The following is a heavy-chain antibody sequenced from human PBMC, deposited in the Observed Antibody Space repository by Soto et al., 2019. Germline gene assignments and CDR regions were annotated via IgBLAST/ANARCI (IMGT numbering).Heavy chain of an antibody. CDR2: IYYSGST. J-gene: IGHJ3*02. Sequence: NPXGTLSLTCTVSGGSISSYYWSWIRQPPGKGLEWIGYIYYSGSTNYNPSLKSRVTISVDTSKNQFSLKLSSVTAADTAVYYCAREGSSTSDAFDIWGQGTMVTVSS. V-gene: IGHV4-59*01. CDR1: GGSISSYY. D-gene: IGHD2-2*01. CDR3: AREGSSTSDAFDI.